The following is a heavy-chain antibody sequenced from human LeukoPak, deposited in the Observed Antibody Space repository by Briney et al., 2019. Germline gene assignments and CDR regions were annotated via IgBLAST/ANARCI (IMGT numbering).Heavy chain of an antibody. CDR2: INPSGGST. D-gene: IGHD3-10*01. CDR3: ARGVQATFDY. J-gene: IGHJ4*02. CDR1: GGTFSSYA. V-gene: IGHV1-46*01. Sequence: ASVKVSCKASGGTFSSYAISWVRQAPGQGLEWMGIINPSGGSTSYAQKFQGRVTMTRDTSTSTVYMELSSLRSEDTAVYYCARGVQATFDYWGQGTLVTVSS.